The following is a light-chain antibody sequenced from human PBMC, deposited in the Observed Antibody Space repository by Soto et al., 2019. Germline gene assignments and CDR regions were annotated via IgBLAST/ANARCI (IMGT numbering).Light chain of an antibody. CDR3: QQSYTTPLT. CDR2: VTS. Sequence: DIQMTQSPSSLSASVGDRVNITCRASQNIINLLNWCQHKPGTALRVLISVTSRLQSGVPSRFSGSRSGVDFTLTIDSLQPEDFATYYCQQSYTTPLTFGGGTKVDIK. CDR1: QNIINL. J-gene: IGKJ4*01. V-gene: IGKV1-39*01.